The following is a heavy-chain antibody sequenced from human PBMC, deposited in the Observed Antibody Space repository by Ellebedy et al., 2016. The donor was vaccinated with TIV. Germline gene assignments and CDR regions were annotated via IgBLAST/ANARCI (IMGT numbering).Heavy chain of an antibody. CDR3: ARGYYYDSSGYPTASLEYYFDY. D-gene: IGHD3-22*01. J-gene: IGHJ4*02. CDR1: GYNFTSYD. V-gene: IGHV1-8*01. CDR2: MNPNSGNT. Sequence: AASVKVSCKASGYNFTSYDIHWVRQATGQGLEWMGWMNPNSGNTGYAQKFQGRVTMTRDTSISTAYMELSSLRSEDTAVYYCARGYYYDSSGYPTASLEYYFDYWGQGTLVTVSS.